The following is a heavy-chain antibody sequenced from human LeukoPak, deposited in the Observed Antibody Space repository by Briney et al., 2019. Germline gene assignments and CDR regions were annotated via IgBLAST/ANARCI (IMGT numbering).Heavy chain of an antibody. CDR2: MKEDGSEK. D-gene: IGHD1-1*01. Sequence: PGGSLRLSCAASGFTFSSFWMGWVRQAPGKGLEWVANMKEDGSEKYYADSVKGRFTISRDDSKNTLFLQMNSLKAEDTAVYYCATSGQHWDVFDYWGQGTLVTVSS. CDR1: GFTFSSFW. CDR3: ATSGQHWDVFDY. V-gene: IGHV3-7*05. J-gene: IGHJ4*02.